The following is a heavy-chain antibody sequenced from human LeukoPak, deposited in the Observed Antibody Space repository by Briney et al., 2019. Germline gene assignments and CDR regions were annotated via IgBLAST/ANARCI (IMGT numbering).Heavy chain of an antibody. CDR3: AKTTYDSPFDY. D-gene: IGHD3-22*01. J-gene: IGHJ4*02. CDR2: IKQDGSEK. Sequence: GGSLRLSCAASGFTFSDYWMSWVRQAPGKGLEWVANIKQDGSEKYYVDSVKGRFTISRDNSKNTLYLQMNSLRAEDTAVYYCAKTTYDSPFDYWGQGTLVTVSS. CDR1: GFTFSDYW. V-gene: IGHV3-7*01.